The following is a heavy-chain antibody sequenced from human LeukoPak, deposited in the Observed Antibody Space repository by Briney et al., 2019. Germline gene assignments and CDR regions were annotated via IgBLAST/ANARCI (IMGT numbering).Heavy chain of an antibody. J-gene: IGHJ5*02. D-gene: IGHD4-11*01. CDR3: TRERASNNYNNWFDP. CDR1: GGSIRGTSYY. CDR2: VYTSGTT. Sequence: SETLSLTCTVSGGSIRGTSYYWTWVRQPAGKGLEWVGRVYTSGTTNYNPSLKSRVTMSVDTFKNQFFLRLSPVTAADSGTYYCTRERASNNYNNWFDPWGQGTLVTVSS. V-gene: IGHV4-4*07.